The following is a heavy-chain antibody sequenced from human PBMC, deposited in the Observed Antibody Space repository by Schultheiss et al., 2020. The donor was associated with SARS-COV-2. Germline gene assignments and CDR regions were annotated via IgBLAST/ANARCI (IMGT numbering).Heavy chain of an antibody. J-gene: IGHJ1*01. Sequence: SETLSLTCTVSGGSVSSGSYYWSWIRQPPGKGLEWIGYIYYSGSTNYNPSLKSRVTISVDTSKNQFSLKLSSVTAADTAVYYCARSTMGGTEYFQHWGQGTLVTVSS. V-gene: IGHV4-61*01. CDR1: GGSVSSGSYY. CDR2: IYYSGST. CDR3: ARSTMGGTEYFQH. D-gene: IGHD3-10*01.